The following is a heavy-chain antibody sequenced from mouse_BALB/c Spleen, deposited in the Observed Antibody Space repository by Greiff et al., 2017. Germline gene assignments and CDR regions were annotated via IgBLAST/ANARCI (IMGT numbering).Heavy chain of an antibody. Sequence: LVKTGASVKISCKASGYSFTGYYMHWGKQSHGKSLEWIGYISCYNGATSYNQKFKGKATFTVDTSSSTAYMQFNSLTSEDSAVYYCARDGNYEYYYAMDYWGQGTSVTVSS. D-gene: IGHD2-1*01. CDR1: GYSFTGYY. J-gene: IGHJ4*01. CDR3: ARDGNYEYYYAMDY. V-gene: IGHV1S34*01. CDR2: ISCYNGAT.